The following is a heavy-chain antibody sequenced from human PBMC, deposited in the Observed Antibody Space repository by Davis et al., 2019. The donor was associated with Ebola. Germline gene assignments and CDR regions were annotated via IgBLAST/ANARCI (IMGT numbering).Heavy chain of an antibody. D-gene: IGHD6-6*01. Sequence: AASVKVSCKASGYTFTNYAMHWVRQAPGQRLEWMGWINAGNGNTKYSQKFQGRVTITRDTSASTAYMELSSLRSEDTAVYYCATTKTDSSSIDNWGQGTLVTVSS. CDR3: ATTKTDSSSIDN. V-gene: IGHV1-3*01. CDR2: INAGNGNT. J-gene: IGHJ4*02. CDR1: GYTFTNYA.